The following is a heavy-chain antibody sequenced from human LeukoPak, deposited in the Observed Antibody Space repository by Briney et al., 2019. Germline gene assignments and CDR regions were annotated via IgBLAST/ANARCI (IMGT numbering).Heavy chain of an antibody. CDR3: ARGRSYYDTSGQPNWFDP. Sequence: PSETLSLTCTVSGGSISSYYWSWIRQPPGKGLEWIGYIFYSGSTNYNPSLKSRVTISVDTSKNQFSLKLSSVTAADTAVYYCARGRSYYDTSGQPNWFDPWGQGTLVTVSS. D-gene: IGHD3-22*01. CDR1: GGSISSYY. J-gene: IGHJ5*02. CDR2: IFYSGST. V-gene: IGHV4-59*01.